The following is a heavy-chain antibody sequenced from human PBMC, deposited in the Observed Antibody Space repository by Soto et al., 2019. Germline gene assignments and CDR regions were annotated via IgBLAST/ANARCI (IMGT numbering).Heavy chain of an antibody. D-gene: IGHD4-17*01. J-gene: IGHJ5*02. CDR3: ARHGMVGYGDYIDSAATPPRDWFDP. Sequence: QLQLQESGPGLVKPSETLSLTCTVSGGSISSSSYYWGWIRQPPGKGLEWIGSIYYSGSTYYNPSLKSRVTISVDTSKNQFSLKLSSVTAADTAVYYCARHGMVGYGDYIDSAATPPRDWFDPWGQGTLVTVSS. CDR2: IYYSGST. CDR1: GGSISSSSYY. V-gene: IGHV4-39*01.